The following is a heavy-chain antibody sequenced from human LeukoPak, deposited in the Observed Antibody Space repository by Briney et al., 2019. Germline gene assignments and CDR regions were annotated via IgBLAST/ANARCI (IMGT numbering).Heavy chain of an antibody. CDR3: ATASKLSYDTFDI. D-gene: IGHD3-16*02. Sequence: GGSLGLSCAASGFTFSSDGMHWVRQALGKGLEWVAVISYDGSHKYYADFVRGRFTISRDNSKNTLYLQMNSLRAEDTAVYYRATASKLSYDTFDIWGQGTVVTVSS. J-gene: IGHJ3*02. CDR2: ISYDGSHK. V-gene: IGHV3-30*03. CDR1: GFTFSSDG.